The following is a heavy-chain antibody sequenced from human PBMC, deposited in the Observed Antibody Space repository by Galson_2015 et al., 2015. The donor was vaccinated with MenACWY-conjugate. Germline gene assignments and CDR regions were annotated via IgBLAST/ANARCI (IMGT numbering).Heavy chain of an antibody. CDR2: VSSTYTNT. D-gene: IGHD3-22*01. CDR3: AKGYYYDTNGHNPEVFEY. V-gene: IGHV3-23*01. J-gene: IGHJ4*02. Sequence: GLEWVSSVSSTYTNTYYADSVRGRFSISRDNSKNTVYLQMSSLRVEDTAIYHCAKGYYYDTNGHNPEVFEYWGQGALVTVSS.